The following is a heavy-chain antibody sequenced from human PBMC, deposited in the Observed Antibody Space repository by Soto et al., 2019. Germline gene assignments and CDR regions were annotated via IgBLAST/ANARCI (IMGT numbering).Heavy chain of an antibody. J-gene: IGHJ5*02. CDR3: ASHGGRYLAGIFA. D-gene: IGHD3-3*02. CDR2: IHYSGST. CDR1: GGSISSNSYY. V-gene: IGHV4-39*01. Sequence: QLQLQESGPGLVKPSETLSLTCTVSGGSISSNSYYWGWIRQPPGKGLEWIGSIHYSGSTYYNPSLQRRITISVDTSKNQSSLKLSSVTAADTAVYYCASHGGRYLAGIFAWGQGTLVTVSS.